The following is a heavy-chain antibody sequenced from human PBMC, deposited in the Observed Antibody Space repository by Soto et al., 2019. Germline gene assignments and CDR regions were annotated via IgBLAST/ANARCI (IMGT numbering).Heavy chain of an antibody. V-gene: IGHV3-21*01. CDR3: VRGPRKDYGDYVLFYYKVMDV. D-gene: IGHD4-17*01. J-gene: IGHJ6*02. CDR2: IGISSSSS. Sequence: EVQLVESGGGLVKPGGSLRLSCAASGFTFSDYSINWFRQAPGKWLVWVSSIGISSSSSHYADSVEGRFTISRDNGRNEVFLQMSSLRVEDAGIYYCVRGPRKDYGDYVLFYYKVMDVWGQGTTVSVS. CDR1: GFTFSDYS.